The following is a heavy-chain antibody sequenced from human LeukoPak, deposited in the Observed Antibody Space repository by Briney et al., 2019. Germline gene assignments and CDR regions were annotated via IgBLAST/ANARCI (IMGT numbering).Heavy chain of an antibody. CDR3: AKLNNGYHRGAIDY. CDR2: IGISGDST. V-gene: IGHV3-23*01. J-gene: IGHJ4*02. Sequence: GGSLRLSCAASGFTFSSYAMSWVRQAPGKGLEWVSVIGISGDSTYYADSVKGRFTISRDNSKSTLSLQMNSLRGEDTAVYYCAKLNNGYHRGAIDYWGQGTLVTVSS. D-gene: IGHD2-8*01. CDR1: GFTFSSYA.